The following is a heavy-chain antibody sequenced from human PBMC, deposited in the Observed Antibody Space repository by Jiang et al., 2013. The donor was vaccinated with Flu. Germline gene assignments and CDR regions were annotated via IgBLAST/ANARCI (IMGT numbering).Heavy chain of an antibody. J-gene: IGHJ4*02. Sequence: RQPPRKGAWSGLEYLLYGSTYYNRPSKSRVTISVDTSKNQFSLKLSSVTAADTAVYYCANLEDSSGSSIDYWGQGTLVTVSS. CDR3: ANLEDSSGSSIDY. CDR2: LLYGST. D-gene: IGHD3-22*01. V-gene: IGHV4-39*01.